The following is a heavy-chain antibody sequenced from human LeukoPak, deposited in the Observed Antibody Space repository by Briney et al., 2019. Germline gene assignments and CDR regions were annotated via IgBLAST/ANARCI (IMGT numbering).Heavy chain of an antibody. CDR2: IYYTGST. Sequence: SETLSLTCTVSGGSISSFYWSWIRQPPGKGLEWIGYIYYTGSTNYNPFLKSRVTISVDTSKIQFSLKLSSVTAADTAVYYCARGGGSEDIVVVPAAMSPFDYWGQGTLVTVSS. D-gene: IGHD2-2*01. J-gene: IGHJ4*02. CDR1: GGSISSFY. V-gene: IGHV4-59*12. CDR3: ARGGGSEDIVVVPAAMSPFDY.